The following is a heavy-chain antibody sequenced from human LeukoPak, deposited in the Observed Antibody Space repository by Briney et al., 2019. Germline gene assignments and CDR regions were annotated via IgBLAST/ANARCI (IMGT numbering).Heavy chain of an antibody. V-gene: IGHV1-2*02. D-gene: IGHD3-10*01. CDR2: INPNSGGT. CDR1: GYTFTGYY. CDR3: ARDFARGYYGSGSYDY. J-gene: IGHJ4*02. Sequence: ASVKVSCKASGYTFTGYYMHWVRQAPGQGLERMGWINPNSGGTNYAQKFQGRVTMTRDTSISTAYMELSRLRSDDTAVYYCARDFARGYYGSGSYDYWGQGTLVTVSS.